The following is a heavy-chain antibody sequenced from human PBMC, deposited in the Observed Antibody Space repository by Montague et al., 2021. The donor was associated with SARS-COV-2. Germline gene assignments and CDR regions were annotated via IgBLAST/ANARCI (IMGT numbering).Heavy chain of an antibody. CDR2: IDRSGAT. CDR3: ANCGAQTCFGESFCYLDY. V-gene: IGHV4-30-2*01. Sequence: TLSLTCAVAGGSISSGGYSWSWIREPPGKGLEWIGDIDRSGATYYNRSLRSRVTMSVDRSQNHRYLRLTAVTAADTAVYYCANCGAQTCFGESFCYLDYWGRGTLVTVSS. J-gene: IGHJ4*01. D-gene: IGHD3-10*01. CDR1: GGSISSGGYS.